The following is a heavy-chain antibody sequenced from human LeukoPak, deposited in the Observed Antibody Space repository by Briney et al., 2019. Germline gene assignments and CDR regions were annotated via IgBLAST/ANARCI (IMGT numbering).Heavy chain of an antibody. CDR3: ARAPYSSGWYGDIYYFDY. D-gene: IGHD6-19*01. Sequence: SETLSLTCTVSGGSISSYYWSWIRQPPGKGLEWIGYTYYSGSTNYNPSLKSRVTISVDTSKNQFSLKLSSVTAADTAVYYCARAPYSSGWYGDIYYFDYWGQGTLVTVSS. CDR2: TYYSGST. V-gene: IGHV4-59*01. J-gene: IGHJ4*02. CDR1: GGSISSYY.